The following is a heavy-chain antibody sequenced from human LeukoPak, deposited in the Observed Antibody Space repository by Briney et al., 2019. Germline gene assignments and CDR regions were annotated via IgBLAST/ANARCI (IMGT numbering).Heavy chain of an antibody. CDR1: GYPFIDSY. CDR2: INPNSGGT. CDR3: ARELSMVGGVPGGGFQH. D-gene: IGHD3-10*01. V-gene: IGHV1-2*02. J-gene: IGHJ1*01. Sequence: GDSVKVSCKASGYPFIDSYINWVRQAPGQGLEWMGWINPNSGGTTYAQKFKGRVTMTRDTSGTTVYMDLSSLRSDDTAVYYCARELSMVGGVPGGGFQHWGQGTLVIVSS.